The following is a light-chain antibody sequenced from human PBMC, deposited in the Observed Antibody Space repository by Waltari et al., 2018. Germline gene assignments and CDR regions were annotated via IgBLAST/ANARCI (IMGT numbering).Light chain of an antibody. CDR1: EHIGNNF. CDR3: QQYSSSVMYT. J-gene: IGKJ2*01. Sequence: VLTQSPGTLSLSAGETATRSCRAREHIGNNFLAWYHQTPGQTPRLLIHGASSRATGIPERFSGSGSGTDVILIISRLEPEDSGVYVCQQYSSSVMYTFGQGTKLEI. V-gene: IGKV3-20*01. CDR2: GAS.